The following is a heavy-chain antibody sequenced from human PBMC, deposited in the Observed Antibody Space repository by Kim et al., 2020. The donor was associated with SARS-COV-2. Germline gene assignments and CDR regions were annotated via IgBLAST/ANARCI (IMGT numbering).Heavy chain of an antibody. J-gene: IGHJ6*02. V-gene: IGHV4-34*01. D-gene: IGHD2-2*02. CDR1: GGSFSEYK. Sequence: SETLSLTCAVYGGSFSEYKWSWIRQAPGKGLEWIGEINHSGGTNLSPSLKSRLTISVDTSKSQFSLRLKSMTATDTAVYYCARGRAGVVPAPVLGLGPYYDFYALDVWGRGKPVAVSS. CDR3: ARGRAGVVPAPVLGLGPYYDFYALDV. CDR2: INHSGGT.